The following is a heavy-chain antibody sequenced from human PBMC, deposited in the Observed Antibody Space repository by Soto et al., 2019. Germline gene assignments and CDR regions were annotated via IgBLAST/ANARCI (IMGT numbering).Heavy chain of an antibody. V-gene: IGHV4-4*02. CDR1: GGSISSSNW. CDR3: ASFYGSGSYYTQTGMGSFDI. Sequence: PSETLSLTCAVSGGSISSSNWWSWVRQPPGKGLEWIGEIYHSGSTNYNPSLKSRVTISVDKSKNQFSLKLSSVTAADTAVYYCASFYGSGSYYTQTGMGSFDIWGQGTMVT. D-gene: IGHD3-10*01. CDR2: IYHSGST. J-gene: IGHJ3*02.